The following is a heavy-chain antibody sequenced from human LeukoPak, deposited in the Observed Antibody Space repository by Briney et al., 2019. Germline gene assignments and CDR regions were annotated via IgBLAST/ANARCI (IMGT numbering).Heavy chain of an antibody. V-gene: IGHV1-69*04. J-gene: IGHJ4*02. D-gene: IGHD4-17*01. CDR3: ARDRDMTTVTTSLDY. Sequence: SVKVSFKASGGTFSSYAISWVRQAPGQGLEWMGRIIPILGIANYAQKFQGRVTITADKSTSTAYMELSSLRSEDTAVYYCARDRDMTTVTTSLDYWGQGTLVTVSS. CDR1: GGTFSSYA. CDR2: IIPILGIA.